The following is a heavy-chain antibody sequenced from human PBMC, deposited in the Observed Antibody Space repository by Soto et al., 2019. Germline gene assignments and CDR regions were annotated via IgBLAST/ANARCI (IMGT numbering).Heavy chain of an antibody. CDR1: GGSITGGSISSTTYY. CDR3: ARKWVPSYYDSSGYKRHYYGLDV. D-gene: IGHD3-22*01. J-gene: IGHJ6*02. V-gene: IGHV4-39*01. CDR2: FFIGGNT. Sequence: SETLSLTCTVSGGSITGGSISSTTYYWGWMRQPPGKGLEWIASFFIGGNTYYNPSLKSRVTTSVDTSKNQFSLKLSSVTAADTAVYFCARKWVPSYYDSSGYKRHYYGLDVWGQGTTVTVSS.